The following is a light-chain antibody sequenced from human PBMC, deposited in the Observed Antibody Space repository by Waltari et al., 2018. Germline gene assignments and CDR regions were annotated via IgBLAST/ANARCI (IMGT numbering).Light chain of an antibody. CDR2: EVS. CDR1: STAVGGYNY. J-gene: IGLJ2*01. V-gene: IGLV2-14*01. CDR3: SSYTSSSTLA. Sequence: QSALTQPASVSGSPGQSMTLSCTGTSTAVGGYNYDSWYQQHPGKAPKLMIYEVSNRPSGVSNRFSGSRSGNTASLTISGLQAEDEADYSCSSYTSSSTLAFCGGTKLTVL.